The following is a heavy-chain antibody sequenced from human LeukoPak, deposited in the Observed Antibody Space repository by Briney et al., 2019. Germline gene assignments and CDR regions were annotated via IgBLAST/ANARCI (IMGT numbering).Heavy chain of an antibody. D-gene: IGHD3-10*01. V-gene: IGHV1-69*06. J-gene: IGHJ4*02. CDR2: IIPIFGTA. CDR1: GGTFSSYA. CDR3: ARHTLYGSGSYYVYYFDY. Sequence: SVKVSCKASGGTFSSYAISWVRQAPGQGLEWMGGIIPIFGTANYAQKFQGRVTITADKSTSTAYMELSSLRSDDTAVYYCARHTLYGSGSYYVYYFDYWGQGTLVTVSS.